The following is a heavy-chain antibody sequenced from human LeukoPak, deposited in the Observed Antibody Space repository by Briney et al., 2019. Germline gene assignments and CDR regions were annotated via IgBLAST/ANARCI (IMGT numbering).Heavy chain of an antibody. J-gene: IGHJ5*02. Sequence: PSETLSLTCTVSGGSISSYYWSWIRQPPGKGLEWIGYIYHSGSTYYNPSLKSRVTISVDRSKNQFSLKLSSVTAADTAVYYCARGNYYDSSGLDWFDPWGQGTLVTVSS. CDR3: ARGNYYDSSGLDWFDP. V-gene: IGHV4-59*12. D-gene: IGHD3-22*01. CDR1: GGSISSYY. CDR2: IYHSGST.